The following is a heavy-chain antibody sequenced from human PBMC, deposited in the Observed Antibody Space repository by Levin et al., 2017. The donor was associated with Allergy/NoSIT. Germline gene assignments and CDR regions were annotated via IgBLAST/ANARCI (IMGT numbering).Heavy chain of an antibody. CDR1: GGSISSYY. V-gene: IGHV4-59*01. J-gene: IGHJ4*02. CDR2: IYDSGST. D-gene: IGHD4-17*01. CDR3: ARGTDDDYGDYVGGVRFDY. Sequence: SETLSLTCTVPGGSISSYYWSWIRQPPGKGLEWIGYIYDSGSTNYNPSLKSRVTISVDTSKNQFSLNLRSVTAADTAVYYCARGTDDDYGDYVGGVRFDYWGQGTLVTVSS.